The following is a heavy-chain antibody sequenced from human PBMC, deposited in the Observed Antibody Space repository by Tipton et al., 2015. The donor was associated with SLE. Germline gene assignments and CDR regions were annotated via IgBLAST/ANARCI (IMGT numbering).Heavy chain of an antibody. D-gene: IGHD3-10*01. V-gene: IGHV4-38-2*02. CDR2: IHHSGRT. CDR3: ARSGNWFDP. J-gene: IGHJ5*02. CDR1: GYSISSGYY. Sequence: TLSLTCTVSGYSISSGYYWGWIRQPPGKGLEWIGSIHHSGRTYYNPSLKSRVTISVDTSKNQFSLKLNSVTAADTALYYCARSGNWFDPWGQGTLVTVSS.